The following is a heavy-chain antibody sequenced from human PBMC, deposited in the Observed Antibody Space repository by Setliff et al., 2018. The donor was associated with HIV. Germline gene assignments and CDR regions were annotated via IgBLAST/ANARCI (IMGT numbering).Heavy chain of an antibody. CDR2: INPKSGGT. J-gene: IGHJ6*02. V-gene: IGHV1-2*06. Sequence: ASVKVSCKASGYTFTSCFMHWVRQAPGQGLEWMGRINPKSGGTSYAQNLQGRVTMTTDTSTSTAYMELRSLRFDDTAVYYCARDVEHMMDVWGQGTTVTVSS. CDR3: ARDVEHMMDV. CDR1: GYTFTSCF.